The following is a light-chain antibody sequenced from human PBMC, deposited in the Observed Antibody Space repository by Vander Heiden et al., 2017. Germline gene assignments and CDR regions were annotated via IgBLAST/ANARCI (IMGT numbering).Light chain of an antibody. CDR1: QGISSY. Sequence: AIRMTQSPSSLSASTGDRVTITCRASQGISSYLAWYQQKPGKAPKLLIYAASTLQSGVPSGFSGSGSGTDFTLTISCLQSEDFATYYCQQYYSYPPGYTFGQGTKLEIK. J-gene: IGKJ2*01. CDR3: QQYYSYPPGYT. V-gene: IGKV1-8*01. CDR2: AAS.